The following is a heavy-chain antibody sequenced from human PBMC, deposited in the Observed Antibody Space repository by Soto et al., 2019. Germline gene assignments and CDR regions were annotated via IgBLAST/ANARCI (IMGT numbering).Heavy chain of an antibody. J-gene: IGHJ6*02. CDR1: GFTFSSYS. D-gene: IGHD6-6*01. Sequence: GGSLRLSCAASGFTFSSYSMSWVRQAPGKGLEWVSSISSSSFSINYADSVKGRFSISRDNAQNSLHLQMNNLRAEDTAVYYFVWNESSNIYGMDFWCQGTTVTGSS. V-gene: IGHV3-21*01. CDR3: VWNESSNIYGMDF. CDR2: ISSSSFSI.